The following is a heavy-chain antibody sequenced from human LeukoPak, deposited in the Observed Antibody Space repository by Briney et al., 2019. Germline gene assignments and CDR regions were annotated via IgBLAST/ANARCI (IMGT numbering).Heavy chain of an antibody. D-gene: IGHD3-9*01. CDR3: ARLSFFDYLYYFAF. Sequence: SVKVSCKASGGTFSSYAINWVRQAPGQGLEWMGGFIPIFGTTNFAQKFQGRVTITADESTSTAFMYLNRLRSEDTAVYYCARLSFFDYLYYFAFWGQGTLVTVSS. V-gene: IGHV1-69*13. CDR1: GGTFSSYA. CDR2: FIPIFGTT. J-gene: IGHJ4*02.